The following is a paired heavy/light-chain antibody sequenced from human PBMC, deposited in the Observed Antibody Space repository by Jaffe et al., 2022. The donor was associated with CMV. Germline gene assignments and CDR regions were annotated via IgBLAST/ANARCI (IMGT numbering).Light chain of an antibody. CDR1: QSVSSN. Sequence: EIVMTQSPATLSVSPGERAALSCRASQSVSSNLAWYQQKPGQAPRLLIYGASTRATGIPARFSGSGSGTEFTLTISSLQSEDFAVYYCQQYNNWPPAFGGGTKVEIK. CDR3: QQYNNWPPA. V-gene: IGKV3-15*01. CDR2: GAS. J-gene: IGKJ4*01.
Heavy chain of an antibody. V-gene: IGHV4-4*02. CDR2: INHSGSA. CDR1: GGSISSSNW. CDR3: ARVSPLYSITVTGTYYFDY. Sequence: QVQLQESGPGLVKPSGTLSLTCAVSGGSISSSNWWSWVRQPPGKGLEWIGEINHSGSANYNPSLKSRFTISVDKSKNQFSLKLNSVTAADTAVYYCARVSPLYSITVTGTYYFDYWGQGTLVTVSS. D-gene: IGHD4-4*01. J-gene: IGHJ4*02.